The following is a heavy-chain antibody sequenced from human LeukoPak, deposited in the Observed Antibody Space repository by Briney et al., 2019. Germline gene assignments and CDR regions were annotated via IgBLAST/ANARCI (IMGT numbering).Heavy chain of an antibody. CDR1: GGSISSGDYY. V-gene: IGHV4-30-4*01. CDR2: IYNSGGT. CDR3: ARTTYYYGSRGYTFDY. Sequence: SETLSLTCTVSGGSISSGDYYWSWIRQPPGKGLEWIGYIYNSGGTYYNPSLKSRVTISVDTSKNQFSLKLNSVTAADTAVYYCARTTYYYGSRGYTFDYWGQGTLVTVSS. D-gene: IGHD3-22*01. J-gene: IGHJ4*02.